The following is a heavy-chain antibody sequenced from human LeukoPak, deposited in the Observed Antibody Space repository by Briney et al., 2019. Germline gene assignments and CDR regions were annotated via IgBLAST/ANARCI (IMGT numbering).Heavy chain of an antibody. J-gene: IGHJ4*02. V-gene: IGHV3-30*18. CDR2: ISYDGSNK. CDR3: AKDRSGSWTLDY. CDR1: GFTFSSYG. Sequence: QSGGSLRLSCAASGFTFSSYGMHWVRQAPGKGLEWVAVISYDGSNKYYADSVKGRFTISRDNSKNTLYLQMNSLRAEDTAVYYCAKDRSGSWTLDYWGQGTLVTVSS. D-gene: IGHD6-13*01.